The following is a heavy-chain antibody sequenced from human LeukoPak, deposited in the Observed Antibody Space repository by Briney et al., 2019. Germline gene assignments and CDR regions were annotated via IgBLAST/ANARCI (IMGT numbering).Heavy chain of an antibody. J-gene: IGHJ4*02. CDR3: ARDTGYSSSPDY. CDR1: GFTFSSYA. D-gene: IGHD6-13*01. Sequence: GGSLRLSCAASGFTFSSYAMSWVRQAPGKGLEWVSAISGSGGSTYYADSVKGRFTISRDNSKNTLYLQMNSLRAEDTAVYYCARDTGYSSSPDYWGQGTLVTVSS. V-gene: IGHV3-23*01. CDR2: ISGSGGST.